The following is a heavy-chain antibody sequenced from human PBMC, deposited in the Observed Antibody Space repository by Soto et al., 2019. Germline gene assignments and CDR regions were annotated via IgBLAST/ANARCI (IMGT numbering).Heavy chain of an antibody. D-gene: IGHD6-6*01. CDR3: ARLSRPESPFYFDS. CDR2: VHYSGGT. CDR1: RGSISGYS. J-gene: IGHJ4*02. V-gene: IGHV4-59*08. Sequence: SETLSLTCTVSRGSISGYSWSWIRQPPGKGLEWIGYVHYSGGTNYRPSLNSRVTISVDTSKSHFSLKLYSVTAADTAIFYCARLSRPESPFYFDSWGQGTLVTVSS.